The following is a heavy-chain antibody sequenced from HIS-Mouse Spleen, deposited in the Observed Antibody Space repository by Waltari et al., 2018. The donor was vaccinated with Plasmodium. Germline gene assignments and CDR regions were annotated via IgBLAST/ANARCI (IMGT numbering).Heavy chain of an antibody. CDR1: GGSITSGGSY. J-gene: IGHJ4*02. CDR2: IYYSGST. CDR3: ARSIAATVTFYFDY. D-gene: IGHD6-13*01. Sequence: QVQLQESGPGLVKPSQPLSPTCTVSGGSITSGGSYCTWIRQHPGKGLEWIGYIYYSGSTYYNPSLKSRVTISVDTSKNQFSLKLSSVTAADTAVYYCARSIAATVTFYFDYWGQGTLVTVSS. V-gene: IGHV4-31*03.